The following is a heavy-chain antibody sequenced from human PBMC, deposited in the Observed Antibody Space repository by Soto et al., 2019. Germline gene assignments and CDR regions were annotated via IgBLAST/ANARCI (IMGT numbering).Heavy chain of an antibody. Sequence: PSETLSLTCTVSGDSISRYYWSWIRQPPGKGLEWIGYIYYTGSTDYNPSLKSRVTMSVDTSKNQFSLKLSSVTAADTAVYYFVRGGDNDFWSGSSGYYYYYYYMDVWGKGTTVTVSS. J-gene: IGHJ6*03. CDR2: IYYTGST. CDR1: GDSISRYY. CDR3: VRGGDNDFWSGSSGYYYYYYYMDV. D-gene: IGHD3-3*01. V-gene: IGHV4-59*01.